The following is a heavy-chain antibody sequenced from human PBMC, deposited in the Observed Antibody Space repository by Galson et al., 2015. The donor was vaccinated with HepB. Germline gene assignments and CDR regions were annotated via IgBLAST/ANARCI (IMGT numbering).Heavy chain of an antibody. CDR2: IYPGDSDT. J-gene: IGHJ4*02. CDR1: GNSFTRYW. CDR3: ARRIATVTDEVPFDY. Sequence: QSGAEVKKPGESLKISCKGSGNSFTRYWIAWVRQMPGKGLEWMGIIYPGDSDTRYSPSFQGQVTISADKSISTAYLQWSSLKASDTAMYYCARRIATVTDEVPFDYWGQGTLVTVSS. D-gene: IGHD4-17*01. V-gene: IGHV5-51*01.